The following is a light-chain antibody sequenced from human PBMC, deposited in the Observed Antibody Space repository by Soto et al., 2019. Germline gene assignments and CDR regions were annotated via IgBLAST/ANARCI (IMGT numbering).Light chain of an antibody. V-gene: IGLV2-14*01. CDR2: EVN. CDR1: SSDVGSTGF. CDR3: SSYTTSGTI. Sequence: QSVLTQPASVSGSPGQSITISCTGTSSDVGSTGFVSWYQLHPNKAPKLIIYEVNSRPSGVSNRFSGSKSGNTASLTISGLQAEDEAHYYCSSYTTSGTIFGGGTKLTVL. J-gene: IGLJ2*01.